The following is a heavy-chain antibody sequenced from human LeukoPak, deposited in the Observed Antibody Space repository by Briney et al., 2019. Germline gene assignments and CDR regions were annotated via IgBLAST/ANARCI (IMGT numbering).Heavy chain of an antibody. CDR2: ISGSGGST. CDR1: GFTFSSYA. V-gene: IGHV3-23*01. J-gene: IGHJ5*02. CDR3: AKDPIAAAGTRWFDP. D-gene: IGHD6-13*01. Sequence: GSLRLSCAASGFTFSSYAMSWVRQAPGKGLEWVSAISGSGGSTYYADSVKGRFTISRDNSKSTLYLQMNSLRAEDTAVYYCAKDPIAAAGTRWFDPWGQGTLVTVSS.